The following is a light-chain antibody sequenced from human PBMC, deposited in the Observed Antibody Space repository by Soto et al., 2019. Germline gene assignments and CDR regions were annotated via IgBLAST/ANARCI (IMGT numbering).Light chain of an antibody. J-gene: IGKJ2*01. V-gene: IGKV3-20*01. CDR3: QQYGGSPPYT. CDR1: QSVRNNY. CDR2: GSF. Sequence: EIVMTQSPATLSVSPGERATLSCRASQSVRNNYLAWYQQKPGQPPRLLIFGSFNRATGIPDRFSGSGSGTDFTLTISRLEPVDFAVYFCQQYGGSPPYTFGQGTK.